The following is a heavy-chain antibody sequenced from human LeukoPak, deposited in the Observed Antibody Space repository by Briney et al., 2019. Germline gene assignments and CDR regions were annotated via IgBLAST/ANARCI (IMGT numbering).Heavy chain of an antibody. CDR3: ARVGAARAVAGTWSLDY. CDR1: GGSFSGYY. D-gene: IGHD6-19*01. V-gene: IGHV4-34*01. Sequence: SETLSLTCAVYGGSFSGYYWSWIRQPPGKGLEWIGEINHSGSTNYNPSLKSRVTISVDTSKNQFSLKLSSVTAADTAVYYCARVGAARAVAGTWSLDYWGQGTLVTVSP. CDR2: INHSGST. J-gene: IGHJ4*02.